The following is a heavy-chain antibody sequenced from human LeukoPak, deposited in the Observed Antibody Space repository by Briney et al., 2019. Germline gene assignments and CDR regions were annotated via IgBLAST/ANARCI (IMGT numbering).Heavy chain of an antibody. CDR3: ARVPGDSSGYFDY. Sequence: PSETLSLTCTVSGGSISSGSYYWSWIRQPAGKGLEWIGRIYTSGSTNYNPSLKSRVTISVDTSKNQFSLKLSSVTAADAAVYYCARVPGDSSGYFDYWGQGTLVTVSS. D-gene: IGHD3-22*01. CDR2: IYTSGST. J-gene: IGHJ4*02. CDR1: GGSISSGSYY. V-gene: IGHV4-61*02.